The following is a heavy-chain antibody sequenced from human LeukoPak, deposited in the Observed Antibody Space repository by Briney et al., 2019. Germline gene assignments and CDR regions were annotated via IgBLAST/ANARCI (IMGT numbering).Heavy chain of an antibody. Sequence: GGSLRLSCAASRFTFNTYSMNWVRQAPGKGLEWISYITFSSTIHYADSVKGRFTVSRDNAKNSLYLQMNSLRAEDTAVYYCARVRGTRLDYLYIDVWGTGTTVTVSS. J-gene: IGHJ6*03. CDR1: RFTFNTYS. CDR3: ARVRGTRLDYLYIDV. CDR2: ITFSSTI. D-gene: IGHD2-2*01. V-gene: IGHV3-48*01.